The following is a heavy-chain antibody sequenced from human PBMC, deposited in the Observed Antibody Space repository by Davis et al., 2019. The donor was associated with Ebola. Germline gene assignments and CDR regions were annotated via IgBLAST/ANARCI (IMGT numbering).Heavy chain of an antibody. CDR1: GYSFAAHY. J-gene: IGHJ5*02. D-gene: IGHD5-18*01. Sequence: ASVKVSCKASGYSFAAHYIHWVRQAPGQGLEWMGRINPNFGGKIYAQKFQDRVTLTIDTSINTAYMELDRLRSDDTAVYYCARGHTYGRWDDRFDPWGQGTLVTVSS. CDR2: INPNFGGK. V-gene: IGHV1-2*06. CDR3: ARGHTYGRWDDRFDP.